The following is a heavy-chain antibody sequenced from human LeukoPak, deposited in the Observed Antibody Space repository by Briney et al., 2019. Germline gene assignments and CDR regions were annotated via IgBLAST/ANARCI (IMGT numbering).Heavy chain of an antibody. J-gene: IGHJ3*02. Sequence: SGGSLRLSCAASGFTFSSYSMNWVRQAPGKGLEWVSSISSSSSYIYYADSVKGRFTISRDNAKNSLYLQMNSLRAEDTAVYYCARDDDILTGYDAFDIWGQGTMVTVSS. V-gene: IGHV3-21*01. D-gene: IGHD3-9*01. CDR2: ISSSSSYI. CDR1: GFTFSSYS. CDR3: ARDDDILTGYDAFDI.